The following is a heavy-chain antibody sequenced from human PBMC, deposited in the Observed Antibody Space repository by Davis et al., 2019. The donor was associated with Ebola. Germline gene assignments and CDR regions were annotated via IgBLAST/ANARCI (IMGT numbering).Heavy chain of an antibody. V-gene: IGHV1-18*01. CDR1: GYTFTSYG. CDR2: ISAYNGNT. Sequence: AASVKVSCKASGYTFTSYGISWVRQAPGQGLEWMGWISAYNGNTNYAQKLQGRVTMTTDTSTSTAYMELRSLRSDDTAVYYCAREQQLAYYYYYGMDVWGQGTTVTVSS. J-gene: IGHJ6*02. CDR3: AREQQLAYYYYYGMDV. D-gene: IGHD6-13*01.